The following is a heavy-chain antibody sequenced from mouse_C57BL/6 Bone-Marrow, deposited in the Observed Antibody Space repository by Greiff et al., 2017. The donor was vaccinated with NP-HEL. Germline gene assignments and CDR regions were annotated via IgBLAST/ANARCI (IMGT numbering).Heavy chain of an antibody. CDR3: ARDYYYGSSFDY. CDR1: GYTFTSYW. V-gene: IGHV1-69*01. Sequence: VQLQQPGAEFVMPGASVKLSCKASGYTFTSYWMHWVKQRPGQGLEWIGEIDPSDSYTNYNQKFKGKSTLTVDKSSSTAYMQLSSLTSEDSAVYYCARDYYYGSSFDYWGQGTTLTVSS. J-gene: IGHJ2*01. D-gene: IGHD1-1*01. CDR2: IDPSDSYT.